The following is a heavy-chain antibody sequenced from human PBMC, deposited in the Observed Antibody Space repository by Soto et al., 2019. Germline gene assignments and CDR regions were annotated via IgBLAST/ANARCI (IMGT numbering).Heavy chain of an antibody. V-gene: IGHV3-30*03. CDR3: APMGV. CDR2: ISSHGNDK. J-gene: IGHJ6*02. Sequence: GSLRLSCAASAFTFNNFAMHWVRQAPGKGLEWVTVISSHGNDKYYADSVKGRFTISRDNSKNTLYLQMSSLRADDTAVYYCAPMGVWGQGTTVTVSS. CDR1: AFTFNNFA.